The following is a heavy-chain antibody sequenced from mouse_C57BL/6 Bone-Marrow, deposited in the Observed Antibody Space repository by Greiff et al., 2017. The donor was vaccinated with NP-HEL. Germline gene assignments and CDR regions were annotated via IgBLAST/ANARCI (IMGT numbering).Heavy chain of an antibody. J-gene: IGHJ1*03. CDR2: ISSGGSYT. CDR1: GFTFSSYG. CDR3: ARQYYYGSSYCWYFDV. D-gene: IGHD1-1*01. V-gene: IGHV5-6*01. Sequence: EVKLVESGGDLVKPGGSLKLSCAASGFTFSSYGMSWVRQTPDKRLEWVATISSGGSYTYYPDSVKGRFTISRDNSKNTLYLQMSSLKSEDTAMYYCARQYYYGSSYCWYFDVWGTGATVTVSS.